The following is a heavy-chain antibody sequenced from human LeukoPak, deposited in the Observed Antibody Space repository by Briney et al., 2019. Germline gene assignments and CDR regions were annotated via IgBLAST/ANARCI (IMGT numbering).Heavy chain of an antibody. D-gene: IGHD3-9*01. CDR3: AKGPDYDILTPIDY. V-gene: IGHV3-9*03. Sequence: GGSLRLSCVGSGFTFDDYAMHWVRQAPGKGLEWVSGISWNSGRRGYADSVKGRFTISRDNAKTSLYLQMNSLRAEDMALYYCAKGPDYDILTPIDYWGQGTLDTVSS. J-gene: IGHJ4*02. CDR2: ISWNSGRR. CDR1: GFTFDDYA.